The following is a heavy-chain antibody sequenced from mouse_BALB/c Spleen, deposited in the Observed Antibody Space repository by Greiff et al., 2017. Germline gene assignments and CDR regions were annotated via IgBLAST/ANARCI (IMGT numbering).Heavy chain of an antibody. D-gene: IGHD2-1*01. V-gene: IGHV5-9-4*01. Sequence: EVQLVESGGGLVKPGGSLKLSCAASGFTFSSYAMSWVRQSPEKRLEWVAEISSGGSYTYYPDTVTGRFTISRDNAKNTLYLEMSSLRSEDTAMYYCARVYYGNYEDYAMDYWGQGTSVTVSS. CDR2: ISSGGSYT. J-gene: IGHJ4*01. CDR3: ARVYYGNYEDYAMDY. CDR1: GFTFSSYA.